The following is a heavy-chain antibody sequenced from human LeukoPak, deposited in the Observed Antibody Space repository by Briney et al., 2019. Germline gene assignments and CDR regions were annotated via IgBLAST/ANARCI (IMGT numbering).Heavy chain of an antibody. J-gene: IGHJ4*02. V-gene: IGHV4-34*01. CDR2: INHSGST. CDR3: ARGEAVAGTNY. CDR1: GFTFSDYY. Sequence: GSLRLSCAASGFTFSDYYMSWIRQAPGKGLEWIGEINHSGSTNYNPSLKSRVTISVDTSKNQFSLKLSSVTAADTAVYYCARGEAVAGTNYWGQGTLVTVSS. D-gene: IGHD6-19*01.